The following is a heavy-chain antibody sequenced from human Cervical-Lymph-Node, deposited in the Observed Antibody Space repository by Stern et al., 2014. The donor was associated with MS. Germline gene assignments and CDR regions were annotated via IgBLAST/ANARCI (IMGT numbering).Heavy chain of an antibody. CDR2: ISYSGSDI. D-gene: IGHD2-2*01. V-gene: IGHV3-11*01. CDR1: GFTFSDYY. J-gene: IGHJ6*02. CDR3: AAGYCRSTSCHYGMDV. Sequence: VQLVESGGGLVKPGGSLRLSCAASGFTFSDYYITWIRQAPGQGLEWVSYISYSGSDIYDADSVKGRFTISRDNAKNSLYLQMNSLRADDTAVYYCAAGYCRSTSCHYGMDVWGQGTTVTVS.